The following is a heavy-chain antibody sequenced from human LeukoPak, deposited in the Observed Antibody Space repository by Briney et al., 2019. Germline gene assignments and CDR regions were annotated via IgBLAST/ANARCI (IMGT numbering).Heavy chain of an antibody. CDR2: INSDGSST. CDR1: GFTFSGFW. CDR3: ARGGDGTVAPSVLRH. J-gene: IGHJ1*01. V-gene: IGHV3-74*01. D-gene: IGHD2-15*01. Sequence: GGSLRLSCVASGFTFSGFWMHWVRQVPGKGLVWVSRINSDGSSTRYADSVKGRFTISRDNAKKTQYLQMKSLRAEDTAVYYCARGGDGTVAPSVLRHWGQGTLVTVSS.